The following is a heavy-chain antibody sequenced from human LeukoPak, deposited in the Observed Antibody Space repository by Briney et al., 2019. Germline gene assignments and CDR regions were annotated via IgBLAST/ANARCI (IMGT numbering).Heavy chain of an antibody. D-gene: IGHD6-13*01. CDR1: GFTFSNYA. V-gene: IGHV3-33*01. CDR2: IWYDGSNE. Sequence: GGSLRLSCTASGFTFSNYAMHWVRQAPGEGLEWVAVIWYDGSNEYYADSVKGRFTILRDNSKNTLYLQMNSLRAEDTAVYYCARGHSSSSLGGYCFDYWGQGTLVTVSS. CDR3: ARGHSSSSLGGYCFDY. J-gene: IGHJ4*02.